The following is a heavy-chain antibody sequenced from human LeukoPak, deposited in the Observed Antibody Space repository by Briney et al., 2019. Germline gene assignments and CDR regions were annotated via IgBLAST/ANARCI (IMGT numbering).Heavy chain of an antibody. Sequence: ASVKVSCKASGYAFTCYGISWVRQAPGQGLEWMGWISAYNGNTNYAQKLQGRVTMTTDTSTSTAYMELRGLRSDDTAVYYCAREGPRRFIDYWGQGTLVTVSS. J-gene: IGHJ4*02. CDR3: AREGPRRFIDY. V-gene: IGHV1-18*01. CDR2: ISAYNGNT. CDR1: GYAFTCYG.